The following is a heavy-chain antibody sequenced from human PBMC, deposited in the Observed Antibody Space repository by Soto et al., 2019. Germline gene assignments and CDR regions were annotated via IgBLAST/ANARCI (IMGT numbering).Heavy chain of an antibody. V-gene: IGHV4-34*01. CDR1: GGSFSGYY. CDR2: INHSGST. CDR3: ARGQDYYDSEYYFDY. J-gene: IGHJ4*02. D-gene: IGHD3-22*01. Sequence: SETLSLTCAVYGGSFSGYYWSWIRQPPGKGLEWIGEINHSGSTNYNPSLKSRVTISVDTSKNQFSLKLSSVTAADTAVYYCARGQDYYDSEYYFDYWGQGTLVTVS.